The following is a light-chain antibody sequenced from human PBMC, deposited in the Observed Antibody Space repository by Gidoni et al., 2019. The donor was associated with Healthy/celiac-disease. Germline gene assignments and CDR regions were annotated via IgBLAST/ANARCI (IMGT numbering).Light chain of an antibody. Sequence: EIVLTQSPAPLSLSPGERATLSCRASQSVSSYLAWYQQKPGQAPRLLIYDASNRATGIPARFSGSGSGTDFTLTISSLEPEDFAVYYCQQRSNWPPVYTFDTGDQAGDQT. CDR1: QSVSSY. J-gene: IGKJ2*01. CDR3: QQRSNWPPVYT. V-gene: IGKV3-11*01. CDR2: DAS.